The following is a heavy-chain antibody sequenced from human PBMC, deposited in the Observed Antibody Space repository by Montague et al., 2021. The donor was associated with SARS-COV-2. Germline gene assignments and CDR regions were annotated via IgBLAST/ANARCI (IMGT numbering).Heavy chain of an antibody. J-gene: IGHJ4*02. CDR3: AKLLWFRGGFDY. CDR1: VHSISSSSYY. D-gene: IGHD3-10*01. Sequence: SETLSLTCTVSVHSISSSSYYWGWIRQPSGKGLKWIGSIYYSGSTYYNPSLKSRVTISVDTSKNQFSLKLSSVTAADTAVYYCAKLLWFRGGFDYWGQGTLVTVSS. CDR2: IYYSGST. V-gene: IGHV4-39*07.